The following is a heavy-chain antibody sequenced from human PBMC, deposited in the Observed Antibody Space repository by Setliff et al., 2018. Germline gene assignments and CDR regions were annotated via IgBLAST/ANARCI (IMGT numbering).Heavy chain of an antibody. CDR1: GGTFSNIG. D-gene: IGHD2-15*01. CDR3: ARGKVVVVSATSYHYYMDV. CDR2: IIPLFGTT. V-gene: IGHV1-69*05. Sequence: ASVKVSCKASGGTFSNIGISWVRQAPGQGLEWMGGIIPLFGTTNYAQEFQGRVTITTDESTNTAYMELSSLRSEDTAMYYCARGKVVVVSATSYHYYMDVWGKGTTVTVSS. J-gene: IGHJ6*03.